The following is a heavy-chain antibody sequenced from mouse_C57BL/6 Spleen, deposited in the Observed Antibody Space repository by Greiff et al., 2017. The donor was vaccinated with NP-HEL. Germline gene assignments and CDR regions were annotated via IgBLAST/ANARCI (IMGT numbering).Heavy chain of an antibody. CDR3: VREGNPHGYFDY. V-gene: IGHV10-3*01. Sequence: EVQLVESGGGLLQPKGSLKLSCAASGFTFNTYAMHWVRQAPGKGLEWVARIRSKSSNYATYYADSVKDRFTISRDDSQSMLYLQMNNLKTEDTAMYYCVREGNPHGYFDYWGQGTTLTVSS. J-gene: IGHJ2*01. CDR2: IRSKSSNYAT. CDR1: GFTFNTYA.